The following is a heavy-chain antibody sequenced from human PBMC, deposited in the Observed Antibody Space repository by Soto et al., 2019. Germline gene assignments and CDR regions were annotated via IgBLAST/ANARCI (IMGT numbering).Heavy chain of an antibody. CDR3: AEGLFPLRFGRLGPRDHVPCGLDV. V-gene: IGHV5-10-1*01. D-gene: IGHD2-2*01. J-gene: IGHJ6*02. CDR2: IDPSDSYT. Sequence: HGESLKISCWGSGYNFTTYWITGVRQMPGTGLESMGRIDPSDSYTNYSPSFQGHVTISADKSISTAVRDWNSPSCGETVIVPVAEGLFPLRFGRLGPRDHVPCGLDVWGQGTTVTVSS. CDR1: GYNFTTYW.